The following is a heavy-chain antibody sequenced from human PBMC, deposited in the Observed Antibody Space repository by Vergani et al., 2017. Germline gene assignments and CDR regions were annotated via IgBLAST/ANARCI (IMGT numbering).Heavy chain of an antibody. V-gene: IGHV7-4-1*02. D-gene: IGHD3-9*01. CDR3: AREFPLYYEILTGYYNVLDY. J-gene: IGHJ4*02. CDR1: GGTFSSYA. CDR2: INTNTGNP. Sequence: QVQLVQSGAEVKKPGSSVKVSCKASGGTFSSYAMNWVRQAPGQGLEWMGWINTNTGNPTYAQGFTGRFVFSLDTSVSTAYLQISSLKAEDTAVYYCAREFPLYYEILTGYYNVLDYWGQGTLVTVSS.